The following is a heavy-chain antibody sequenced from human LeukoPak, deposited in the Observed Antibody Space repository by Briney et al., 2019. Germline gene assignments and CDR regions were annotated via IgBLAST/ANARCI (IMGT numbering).Heavy chain of an antibody. D-gene: IGHD3-9*01. J-gene: IGHJ4*02. CDR1: GFTFSSYA. V-gene: IGHV3-23*01. CDR3: AKSEVLTGYYTYFDY. CDR2: ISGSGGST. Sequence: GGSLRLSCAASGFTFSSYAMSWVRQAPGKGLEWVSAISGSGGSTYYADSVKGRFTISRDNSKNTLYLQMNSLRAEDTAVYYCAKSEVLTGYYTYFDYWGQGTLVTVSS.